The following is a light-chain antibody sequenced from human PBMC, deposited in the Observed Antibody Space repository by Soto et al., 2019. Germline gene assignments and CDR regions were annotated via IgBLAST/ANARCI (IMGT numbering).Light chain of an antibody. J-gene: IGLJ2*01. V-gene: IGLV1-44*01. CDR1: SSNIGSND. Sequence: QSVLTQPPSASATPGQRVTISCSGSSSNIGSNDVNWYQHLPGTAPKLLVYNDDQRPSGVPDRFSGSKSGTSAYLAISGLKSDDECDYYCAAWDDSLKGVIFGGGTKVTVL. CDR2: NDD. CDR3: AAWDDSLKGVI.